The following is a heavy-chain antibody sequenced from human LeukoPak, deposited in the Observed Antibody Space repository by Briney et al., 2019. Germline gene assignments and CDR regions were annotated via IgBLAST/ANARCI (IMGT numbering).Heavy chain of an antibody. CDR1: GGTFSSYA. V-gene: IGHV1-69*05. CDR3: ASTRGITGTTDFDY. Sequence: SVKVSCKASGGTFSSYAISWVRQAPGQGLEWMGGIIPIFGTANYAQKFQGRVTITTDESTSTAYMELSSLRSEDTAVYYCASTRGITGTTDFDYWGQGTLVNVSS. J-gene: IGHJ4*02. CDR2: IIPIFGTA. D-gene: IGHD1-7*01.